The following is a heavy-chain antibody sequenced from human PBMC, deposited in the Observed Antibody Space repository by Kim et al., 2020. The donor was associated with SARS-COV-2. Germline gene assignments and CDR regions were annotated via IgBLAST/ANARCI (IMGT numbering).Heavy chain of an antibody. CDR3: ASSDGSYYD. Sequence: SETLSLTCNVSGGSISTTDYYWGWIRQPPGKGLEWIGIIYYTGSTSYNPSLKSRFTMSVDTSRNQFSLILTSVSAADTAVYYCASSDGSYYDWGQGTRVTVSS. V-gene: IGHV4-39*01. CDR2: IYYTGST. CDR1: GGSISTTDYY. J-gene: IGHJ4*02. D-gene: IGHD1-26*01.